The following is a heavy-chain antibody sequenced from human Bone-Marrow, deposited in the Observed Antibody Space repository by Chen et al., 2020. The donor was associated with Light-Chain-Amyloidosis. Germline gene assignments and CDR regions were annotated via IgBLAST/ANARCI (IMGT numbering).Heavy chain of an antibody. CDR1: GGSISSYY. J-gene: IGHJ6*02. D-gene: IGHD3-10*01. Sequence: QVQLQESGPGLVKPSETLSLTCTVSGGSISSYYWSWIRQPAGKGLEWIGRIYTSGSTNYNPSLKSRVTMSVDTSKNQFSLKLSSVTAADTAVYYCAREGSNYYRSGSPTENYYYYYGMDVWGQGTPVTVSS. CDR2: IYTSGST. CDR3: AREGSNYYRSGSPTENYYYYYGMDV. V-gene: IGHV4-4*07.